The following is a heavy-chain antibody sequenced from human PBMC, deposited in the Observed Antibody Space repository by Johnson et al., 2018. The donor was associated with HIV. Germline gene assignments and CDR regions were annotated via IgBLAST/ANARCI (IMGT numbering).Heavy chain of an antibody. CDR3: ARDWVIGDAFDI. CDR1: RFTFSSYW. CDR2: ISSSGNPI. Sequence: QVQLVESGGGLVQPGGSLPLSCAASRFTFSSYWLSWVRQAPGKGLEWVSYISSSGNPIYYADSVKGRFTISRDNAKNSLYLQMNSLRAEDTAVYYCARDWVIGDAFDIWGQGTKVTVSS. D-gene: IGHD2-21*01. J-gene: IGHJ3*02. V-gene: IGHV3-11*04.